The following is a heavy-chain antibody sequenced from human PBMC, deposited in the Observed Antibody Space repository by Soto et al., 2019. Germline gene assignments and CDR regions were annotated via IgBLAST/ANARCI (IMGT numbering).Heavy chain of an antibody. CDR3: ARGIVVVPAAIPSPELMDV. Sequence: ASVKVSCKASGYTFTSYGISWVRQAPGQGLEWMGWISAYNGNTNYAQKLQGRVTMTTDTSTSTAYMELRSLRSDDTAVYYCARGIVVVPAAIPSPELMDVWGQGTTVTVSS. CDR2: ISAYNGNT. CDR1: GYTFTSYG. D-gene: IGHD2-2*02. V-gene: IGHV1-18*01. J-gene: IGHJ6*02.